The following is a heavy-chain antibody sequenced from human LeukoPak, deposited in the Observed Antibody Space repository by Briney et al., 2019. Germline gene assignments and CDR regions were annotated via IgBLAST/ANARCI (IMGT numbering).Heavy chain of an antibody. D-gene: IGHD5-18*01. CDR1: GFTFSSYA. CDR3: ARETLHTAMITSFDY. CDR2: TSFDGNNR. J-gene: IGHJ4*02. Sequence: PGRSLRLSCAASGFTFSSYAMHWVRQAPGKGLEWVAVTSFDGNNRYYADPVKGRFTISRDNSKNTLYLQMNSMRVEDTAVYYCARETLHTAMITSFDYWGQGTLVTVSS. V-gene: IGHV3-30-3*01.